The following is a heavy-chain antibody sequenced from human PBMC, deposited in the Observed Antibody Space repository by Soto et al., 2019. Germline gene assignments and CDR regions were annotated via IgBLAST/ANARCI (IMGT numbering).Heavy chain of an antibody. V-gene: IGHV3-11*01. CDR2: ISSSSTNTI. CDR3: ARSSATPNGWWGFGLDV. Sequence: QVQLVESGGGLVKPGGSLRLSCAASGFTFSDYYMTWIRQAPGKGLEWVSYISSSSTNTINYADSVKGRFTIASDNAKNSLSLQINSLRAEDTAVYYCARSSATPNGWWGFGLDVWGQGTSVIVSS. D-gene: IGHD2-15*01. J-gene: IGHJ6*02. CDR1: GFTFSDYY.